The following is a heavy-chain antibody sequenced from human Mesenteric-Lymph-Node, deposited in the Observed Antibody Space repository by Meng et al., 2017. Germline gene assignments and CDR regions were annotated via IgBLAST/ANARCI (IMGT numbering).Heavy chain of an antibody. D-gene: IGHD2-2*01. J-gene: IGHJ6*02. CDR1: GGTFSSYA. CDR3: ARDYCSSTSCYGYYYYYYGMDV. Sequence: SVKVSCKASGGTFSSYAISWVRQAPGQGLEWMGGIIPIFGTANYAQKFQGRVTITADESTSTAYMELSSLRSEDTAVYYCARDYCSSTSCYGYYYYYYGMDVWGQGTTVTVSS. CDR2: IIPIFGTA. V-gene: IGHV1-69*13.